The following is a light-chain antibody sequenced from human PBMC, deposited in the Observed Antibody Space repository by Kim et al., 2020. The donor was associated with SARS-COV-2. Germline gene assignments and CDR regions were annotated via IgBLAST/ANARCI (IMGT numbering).Light chain of an antibody. Sequence: PGKEPQISGGGTGIGSKSVHWYQQKSSQAPVLVISYDSDRPSGIPERFSGSNSGNTATLIISRVEAGDEADYYCQVWDSSSDHRVVFGGGTQLTVL. V-gene: IGLV3-21*04. CDR2: YDS. J-gene: IGLJ2*01. CDR3: QVWDSSSDHRVV. CDR1: GIGSKS.